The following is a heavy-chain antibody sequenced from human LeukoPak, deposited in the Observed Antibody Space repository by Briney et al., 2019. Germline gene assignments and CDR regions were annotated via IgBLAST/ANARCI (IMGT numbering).Heavy chain of an antibody. D-gene: IGHD4-17*01. CDR1: GFTSSSYA. J-gene: IGHJ4*02. V-gene: IGHV3-30-3*01. Sequence: GGSLRLSCAAPGFTSSSYAMHWVRQAPGKGLEWVAVISYDGSNKYYADSVKGRFTISRDNSKNTLYLQMNSLRAEDTAVYYCAKGANDYGDYDPYWGQGTLVTVSS. CDR3: AKGANDYGDYDPY. CDR2: ISYDGSNK.